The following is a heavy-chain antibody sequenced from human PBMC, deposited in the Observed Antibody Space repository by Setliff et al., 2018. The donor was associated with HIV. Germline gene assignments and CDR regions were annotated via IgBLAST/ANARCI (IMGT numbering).Heavy chain of an antibody. V-gene: IGHV4-61*02. CDR1: GGSISSGSYY. Sequence: SETLSLTCTVSGGSISSGSYYWSWIRQPAGKGLEWIGLIYTSGRTNYNPSLKSRVTVSLDTSQNQFSLNLSSVTAADTAVYYCARSRPRSMDFYMEVWGKGTTVTVSS. CDR2: IYTSGRT. CDR3: ARSRPRSMDFYMEV. D-gene: IGHD2-8*01. J-gene: IGHJ6*03.